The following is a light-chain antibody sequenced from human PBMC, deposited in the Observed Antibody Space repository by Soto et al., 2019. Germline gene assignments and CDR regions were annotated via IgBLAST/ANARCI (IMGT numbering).Light chain of an antibody. CDR1: QSVSSY. J-gene: IGKJ1*01. V-gene: IGKV3-20*01. Sequence: EIVLTQSPATLSLSPGEIATLSCRASQSVSSYLAWYQQKPGQAPKLLIYGARTWATGVPDRFSASGSGTDFSLTISRLEPEDFAVYYCQQYGTSPWTFGQGTKVDI. CDR3: QQYGTSPWT. CDR2: GAR.